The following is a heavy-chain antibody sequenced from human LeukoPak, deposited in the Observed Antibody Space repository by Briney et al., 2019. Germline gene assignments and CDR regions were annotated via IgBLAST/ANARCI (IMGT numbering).Heavy chain of an antibody. CDR1: GFTFSTYS. D-gene: IGHD2-21*02. Sequence: GGSLRLSCTASGFTFSTYSMNWVRQAPGRGLEWVSYISGSSSSSDGGAIQYADSVKGRFTISRDNDKNSLYLQMHSLRAEDTAMYYCAYCAGDCYTPFDYWGQGTRVTVSS. CDR3: AYCAGDCYTPFDY. J-gene: IGHJ4*02. CDR2: ISGSSSSSDGGAI. V-gene: IGHV3-48*01.